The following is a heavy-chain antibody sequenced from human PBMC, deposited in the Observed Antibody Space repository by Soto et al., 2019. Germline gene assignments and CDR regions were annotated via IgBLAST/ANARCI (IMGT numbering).Heavy chain of an antibody. CDR3: ARFVRSCSGTTCYTRADV. Sequence: PSETLSLTCTVSGGSVSSDTHYWSWIRQPPEKRLEWIGLIYSSGSTNYNPSLKSRVTMSVDTSKNQFSLKLRSVIVADTAVYHCARFVRSCSGTTCYTRADVWGQGTTVTVSS. CDR2: IYSSGST. D-gene: IGHD2-2*02. CDR1: GGSVSSDTHY. V-gene: IGHV4-61*01. J-gene: IGHJ6*02.